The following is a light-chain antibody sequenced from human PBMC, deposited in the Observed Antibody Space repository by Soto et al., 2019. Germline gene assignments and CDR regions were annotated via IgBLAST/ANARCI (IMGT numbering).Light chain of an antibody. CDR3: ETWDSNSRV. Sequence: QAVVTQSSSASASLGSSVKLTCTLSSGHISHIIAWHQQQPGKAPRYLMNLEGSGSYNKGSGVPDRFSGSSSGADRYLTISNLQFEDEADYYCETWDSNSRVFGGGTKLTVL. CDR1: SGHISHI. V-gene: IGLV4-60*02. J-gene: IGLJ3*02. CDR2: LEGSGSY.